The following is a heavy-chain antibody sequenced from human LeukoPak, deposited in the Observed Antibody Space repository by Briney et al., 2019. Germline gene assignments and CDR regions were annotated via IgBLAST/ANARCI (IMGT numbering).Heavy chain of an antibody. Sequence: ASVKVSCKASGYTFTGYYMHWVRQAPGQGREGMGWINPNSGVTNYAQKVQGRVTTTRETSISTAYMELSRLRSDGTAVYYCARVQPYGGYGMDVWGQGTPVTVSS. J-gene: IGHJ6*02. V-gene: IGHV1-2*02. CDR3: ARVQPYGGYGMDV. CDR2: INPNSGVT. CDR1: GYTFTGYY. D-gene: IGHD3-10*01.